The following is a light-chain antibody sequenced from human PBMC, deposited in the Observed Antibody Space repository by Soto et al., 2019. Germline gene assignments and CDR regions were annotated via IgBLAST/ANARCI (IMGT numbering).Light chain of an antibody. CDR1: QSINSN. CDR2: RAS. CDR3: QQYNNWPRAT. Sequence: EIVMTQSPATLPVSPGERATLSCRASQSINSNLAWYQQKPGQAPRLLMFRASIRATGFPARFSGSGSGTEFNITISSLQSEDSAIYYCQQYNNWPRATFGGGTKVDIK. V-gene: IGKV3-15*01. J-gene: IGKJ4*01.